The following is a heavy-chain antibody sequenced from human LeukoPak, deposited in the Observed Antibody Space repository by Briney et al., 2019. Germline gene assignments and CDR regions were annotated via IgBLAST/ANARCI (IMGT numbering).Heavy chain of an antibody. CDR1: GYTFTGYY. J-gene: IGHJ5*02. V-gene: IGHV1-2*02. D-gene: IGHD6-13*01. CDR3: ARDAGSWYESGWLDP. Sequence: ASVKVSCKASGYTFTGYYMHWVRQAPGQGLEWMGWINPNSGGTNYAQKFQGRVTMTRDTSISTAYMELSRLRSDDTAVYYCARDAGSWYESGWLDPWGQGTLVTVSS. CDR2: INPNSGGT.